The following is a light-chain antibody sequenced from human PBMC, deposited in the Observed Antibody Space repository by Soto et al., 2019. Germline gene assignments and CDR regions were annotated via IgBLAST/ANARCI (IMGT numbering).Light chain of an antibody. J-gene: IGKJ1*01. CDR2: AAS. V-gene: IGKV1-17*01. CDR1: QDIRND. Sequence: IQMTQCPSSLSACVGDRVTITVRASQDIRNDLAWYQQKPGKAPKLLIYAASSLQSGVPSRFSGSGSGTEFTLTISSLQPDDFATYYCQQYNSYWTFGQGTKVDIK. CDR3: QQYNSYWT.